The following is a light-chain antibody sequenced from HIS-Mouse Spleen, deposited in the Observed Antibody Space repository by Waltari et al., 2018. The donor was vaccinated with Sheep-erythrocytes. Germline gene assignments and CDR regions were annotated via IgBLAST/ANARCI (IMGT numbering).Light chain of an antibody. J-gene: IGLJ3*02. CDR1: RSDVGCYNY. CDR2: DVS. V-gene: IGLV2-11*01. CDR3: CSYAGSSTPWV. Sequence: QSALTQPRSVSGSPGQSVTIPCTGTRSDVGCYNYVPWYQQHPGKAPKLMSYDVSKRPSGVPDRFSGSKSGNTASLTISGLQAEDEADYYCCSYAGSSTPWVFGGGTKLTVL.